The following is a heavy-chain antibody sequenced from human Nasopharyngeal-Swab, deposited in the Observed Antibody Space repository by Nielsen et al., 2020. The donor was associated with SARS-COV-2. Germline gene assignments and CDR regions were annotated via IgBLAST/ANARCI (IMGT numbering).Heavy chain of an antibody. J-gene: IGHJ4*02. Sequence: GGSLRLSCAASGFTFSDYYMSWIRQAPGKGLEWVAVISYDGSNEYYADSVKGRFTISRDNSKNTLYLQMNSLRAEDTAVYYCAKDQSSTWYYLDYWGQGTLVTVSS. D-gene: IGHD6-13*01. CDR1: GFTFSDYY. CDR3: AKDQSSTWYYLDY. V-gene: IGHV3-30*18. CDR2: ISYDGSNE.